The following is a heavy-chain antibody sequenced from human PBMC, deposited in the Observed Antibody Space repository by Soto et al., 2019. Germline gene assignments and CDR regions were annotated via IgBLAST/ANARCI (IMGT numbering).Heavy chain of an antibody. CDR3: ARDVTGTTGAFDI. V-gene: IGHV4-34*01. D-gene: IGHD1-7*01. J-gene: IGHJ3*02. CDR1: GGSFSGYY. Sequence: SETLSLTCAVYGGSFSGYYWSWIRQPPGKGLEWIGEINHSGSTNYNPSLKSRVTISVDTSKNQFSLKLSSVTAADTAVYYCARDVTGTTGAFDIWGQGTMVTVSS. CDR2: INHSGST.